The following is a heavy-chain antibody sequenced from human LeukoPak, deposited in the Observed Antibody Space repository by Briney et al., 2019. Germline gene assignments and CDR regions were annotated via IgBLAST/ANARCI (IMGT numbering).Heavy chain of an antibody. CDR1: GYNFGTYW. CDR3: ARRVGKAAAGDY. Sequence: GESLKISCKGSGYNFGTYWIGWVRQMPGKGLEWMGIIYPGDSDTRYSPSFQGLVTISADKSISTAYLPWSSLKASDTAMYYCARRVGKAAAGDYWGQGTLVTVSS. J-gene: IGHJ4*02. CDR2: IYPGDSDT. V-gene: IGHV5-51*01. D-gene: IGHD6-13*01.